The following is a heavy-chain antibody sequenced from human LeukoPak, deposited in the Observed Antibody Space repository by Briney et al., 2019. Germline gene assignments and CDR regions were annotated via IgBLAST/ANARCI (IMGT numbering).Heavy chain of an antibody. J-gene: IGHJ4*02. D-gene: IGHD3-10*01. Sequence: GESLKISCAVSGFTFSSYVMHWVRQAPGKGLEWVAVISYDGSNKYYADSVKGRFTISRDNSKNTLYLQMNSLRVEDTAVYYCARDLRLFGPPDDYWGQGTLVTVSP. CDR1: GFTFSSYV. CDR2: ISYDGSNK. V-gene: IGHV3-30-3*01. CDR3: ARDLRLFGPPDDY.